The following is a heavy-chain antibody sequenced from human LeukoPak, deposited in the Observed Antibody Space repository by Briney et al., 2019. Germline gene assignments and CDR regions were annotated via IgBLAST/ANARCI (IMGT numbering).Heavy chain of an antibody. CDR2: IYYNGTT. D-gene: IGHD4-11*01. J-gene: IGHJ4*02. V-gene: IGHV4-59*08. CDR3: ARSGNYAAAGNN. CDR1: DASISGYY. Sequence: SETLSLTCTVSDASISGYYWSWLRQSPGKGLEWIGYIYYNGTTDYNPSLKSRVTISLDTSKSQFSLKLSSVTAADTAVYYCARSGNYAAAGNNWGQGTLVTVSS.